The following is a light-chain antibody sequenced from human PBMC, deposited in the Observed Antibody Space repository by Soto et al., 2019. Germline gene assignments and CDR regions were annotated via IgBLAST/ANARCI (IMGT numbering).Light chain of an antibody. CDR2: VDSDGSH. CDR1: SGHSDYG. Sequence: QPVLTQSPSASASLGASVNLTCTLSSGHSDYGLAWHQQQPEKGPRYLMRVDSDGSHIKGGGIPDRFSGSSSGSERFLTISSRQAEDEGDYYCQTWGTGPLVFGGGTKLTVL. CDR3: QTWGTGPLV. J-gene: IGLJ3*02. V-gene: IGLV4-69*02.